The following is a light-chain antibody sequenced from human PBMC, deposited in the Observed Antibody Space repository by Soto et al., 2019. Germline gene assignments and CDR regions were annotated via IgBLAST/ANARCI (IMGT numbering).Light chain of an antibody. CDR1: SSNIGNNY. CDR2: END. Sequence: QSVLTQPLSVSAAPGQKVTISCSGSSSNIGNNYVSWYQQLPGTAPKLLIYENDKRPSGIPDRISGSKSGTSATLGITGLQTGDEADYYCGTWDNSLNAPYVFGTGTKVTVL. J-gene: IGLJ1*01. CDR3: GTWDNSLNAPYV. V-gene: IGLV1-51*02.